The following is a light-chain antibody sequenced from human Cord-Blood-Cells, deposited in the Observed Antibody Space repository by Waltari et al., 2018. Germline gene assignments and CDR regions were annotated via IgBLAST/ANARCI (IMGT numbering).Light chain of an antibody. CDR2: EVS. CDR3: SSYTSSSTLV. V-gene: IGLV2-14*01. Sequence: QSALTQPASVSGSPGQSITISCTGTSSDVGGYNYVSWYQQHPGKAPKLMIYEVSNRPSGVSNRFSGSKAGNTASLTISRLQAEHEADYYCSSYTSSSTLVFGGGTKLTVL. CDR1: SSDVGGYNY. J-gene: IGLJ3*02.